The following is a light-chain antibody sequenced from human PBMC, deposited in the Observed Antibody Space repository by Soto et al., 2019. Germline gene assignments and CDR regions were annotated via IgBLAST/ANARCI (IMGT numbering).Light chain of an antibody. Sequence: AIRMTQSPSSLSASTGDRVTITCRASQGISSYLAWYQQKPGKAPNLLVYAASSLQSGVPSRFTGSGSGTDFTLTISSLQPEDFATYFCQQSYTTPITFGQGTKVDI. CDR1: QGISSY. CDR3: QQSYTTPIT. CDR2: AAS. J-gene: IGKJ1*01. V-gene: IGKV1-8*01.